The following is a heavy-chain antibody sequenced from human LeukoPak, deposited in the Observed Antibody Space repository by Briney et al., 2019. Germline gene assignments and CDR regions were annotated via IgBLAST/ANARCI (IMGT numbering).Heavy chain of an antibody. J-gene: IGHJ5*01. CDR3: AKVDGYNSGWYDS. V-gene: IGHV3-9*01. Sequence: GGSLRLSCAASGFTFDDYGMHWVRQPPGKGLEWVSGISWNSGNMGYADSVKGRFTISRDNAKNSLYLQMDILKPEDTAFYYCAKVDGYNSGWYDSWGQGTLVTVSS. CDR2: ISWNSGNM. CDR1: GFTFDDYG. D-gene: IGHD6-19*01.